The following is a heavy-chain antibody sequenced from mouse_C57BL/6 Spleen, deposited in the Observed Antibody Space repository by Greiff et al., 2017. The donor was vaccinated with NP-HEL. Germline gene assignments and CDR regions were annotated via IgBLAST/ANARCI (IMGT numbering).Heavy chain of an antibody. CDR2: ISSGSSTI. D-gene: IGHD2-3*01. CDR1: GFTFSDYG. CDR3: ARGFGDGYYGYFDV. V-gene: IGHV5-17*01. J-gene: IGHJ1*03. Sequence: LEESGGGLVKPGGSLKLSCAASGFTFSDYGMHWVRQAPEKGLEWVAYISSGSSTIYYADTVKGRFTISRDNAKNTLFLQMTSLRSEDTAMYYCARGFGDGYYGYFDVWGTGTTVTVSS.